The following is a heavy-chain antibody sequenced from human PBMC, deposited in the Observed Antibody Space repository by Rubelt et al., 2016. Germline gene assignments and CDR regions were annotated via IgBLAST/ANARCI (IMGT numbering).Heavy chain of an antibody. J-gene: IGHJ4*02. CDR1: RGTISSGGYY. CDR2: IYYSGSS. Sequence: QLQLQESGPGLVKPSETLSLTCSVSRGTISSGGYYWVWIRQPPGKGPEWIATIYYSGSSYYNPSLKRRITISVDTSKNQFSLEVRSVTAADTAVYYCAREGYSSGWYDDYWGQGTLVTVSS. V-gene: IGHV4-39*07. CDR3: AREGYSSGWYDDY. D-gene: IGHD6-19*01.